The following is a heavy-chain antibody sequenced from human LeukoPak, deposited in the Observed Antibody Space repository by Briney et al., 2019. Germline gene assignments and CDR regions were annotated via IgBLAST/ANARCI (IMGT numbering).Heavy chain of an antibody. J-gene: IGHJ4*02. Sequence: ASVKVSCKASGYTFTGYYMHWVRQAPGQGLEWMGWINPNSGGTNYAQKSQGRVTMTRDTSISTAYMELSRLRSDDTAVYYCARALEYSSGAGLIFDYWGQGTLVIVSS. CDR3: ARALEYSSGAGLIFDY. D-gene: IGHD6-19*01. V-gene: IGHV1-2*02. CDR1: GYTFTGYY. CDR2: INPNSGGT.